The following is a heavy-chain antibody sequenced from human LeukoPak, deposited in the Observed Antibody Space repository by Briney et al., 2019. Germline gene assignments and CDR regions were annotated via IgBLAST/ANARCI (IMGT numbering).Heavy chain of an antibody. Sequence: SETLSLTCFVSGDSIANSGWSWGWVRQPPGKGLEWIGTMPYDENVSDRGMPSYNPSLKRRVTISADTSKNHLSLKVNSVTAADTASYYCARLTLTGVGGRGWFDSWGQGALVIVSS. J-gene: IGHJ5*01. CDR3: ARLTLTGVGGRGWFDS. CDR2: MPYDENVSDRGMP. CDR1: GDSIANSGWS. V-gene: IGHV4-39*02. D-gene: IGHD3-3*01.